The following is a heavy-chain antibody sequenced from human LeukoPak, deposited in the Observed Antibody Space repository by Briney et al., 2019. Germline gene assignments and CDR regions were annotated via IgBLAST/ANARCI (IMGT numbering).Heavy chain of an antibody. J-gene: IGHJ5*02. CDR3: ARDGCPTTKSGCVGNWFDP. Sequence: SEALSLTCTVSGGSISSYYWSWIRQPPGKGLEWIGYMYYSGSTNYNPSLKSRLTISVDTSKNQFSLRLSSVTAADTAVYYCARDGCPTTKSGCVGNWFDPWGQGTLVTVSS. D-gene: IGHD1-26*01. V-gene: IGHV4-59*01. CDR2: MYYSGST. CDR1: GGSISSYY.